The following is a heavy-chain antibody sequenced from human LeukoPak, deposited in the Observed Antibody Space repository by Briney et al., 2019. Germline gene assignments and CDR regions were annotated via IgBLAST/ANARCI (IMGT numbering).Heavy chain of an antibody. Sequence: ASVKVSCKASGYTFTSYGISWVRQAPGQGLEWMGWISANNGYTNYAQKLQGRVTMTTDTSTTTAYMELTSLTSDDTAVYYCARDVHYYGSGTYYRRASTFDIWGQGTMVTVSS. J-gene: IGHJ3*02. CDR2: ISANNGYT. CDR3: ARDVHYYGSGTYYRRASTFDI. CDR1: GYTFTSYG. V-gene: IGHV1-18*04. D-gene: IGHD3-10*01.